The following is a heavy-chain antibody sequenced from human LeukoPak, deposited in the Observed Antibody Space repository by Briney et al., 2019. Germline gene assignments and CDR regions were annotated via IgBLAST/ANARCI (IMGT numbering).Heavy chain of an antibody. J-gene: IGHJ4*02. D-gene: IGHD2-15*01. Sequence: GGSPRLSCAASGFTFSRYWMHWVRQAPGKGLVWVSRINTDGSSTSYADSVKGRFTISRDNAKNTLYLQMNSLRAEDTAVYYCARAHCSGGSCYSGDLVDYWGQGTLVTVSS. V-gene: IGHV3-74*01. CDR1: GFTFSRYW. CDR2: INTDGSST. CDR3: ARAHCSGGSCYSGDLVDY.